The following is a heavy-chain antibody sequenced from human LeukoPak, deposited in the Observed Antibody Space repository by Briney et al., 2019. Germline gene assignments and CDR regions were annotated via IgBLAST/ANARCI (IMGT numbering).Heavy chain of an antibody. Sequence: ASVKVSCKTSGYTFTGHHIHWVRQAPGQGLEWMGWISFNRGDTNYAQRFQGRVTMTRDTSINTAYMELSGLRSDDTAVYYCARDYNYAVDIWGQGTMVTVSS. V-gene: IGHV1-2*02. CDR3: ARDYNYAVDI. J-gene: IGHJ3*02. CDR2: ISFNRGDT. D-gene: IGHD1-14*01. CDR1: GYTFTGHH.